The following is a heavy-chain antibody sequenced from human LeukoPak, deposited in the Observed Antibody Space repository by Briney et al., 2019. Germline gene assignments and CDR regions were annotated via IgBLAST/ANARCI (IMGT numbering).Heavy chain of an antibody. CDR3: ARGRVVVAARVSSNAFDI. CDR1: GFTFSDYY. J-gene: IGHJ3*02. CDR2: ISSSGSTI. D-gene: IGHD2-15*01. V-gene: IGHV3-11*01. Sequence: GGSLRLSCAASGFTFSDYYMSWIRQAPGKGLEWVSYISSSGSTIYYADSVKGRFTISRDNAKNSLYLQMNSLRAEDTAVYYCARGRVVVAARVSSNAFDIWGQGTMVTVSS.